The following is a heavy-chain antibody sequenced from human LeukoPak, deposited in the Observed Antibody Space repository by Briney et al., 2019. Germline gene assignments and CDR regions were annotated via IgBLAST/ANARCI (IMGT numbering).Heavy chain of an antibody. CDR3: ATTYYYDSSGYLLGAFDI. CDR1: GGSISSYY. J-gene: IGHJ3*02. Sequence: PSETLSLTCTVSGGSISSYYWSWIRQPPGKGLEWIGYIYYSGSTNYNPSLKSRVTISVDTSKNQFSLKLSSVTAADTAVYYCATTYYYDSSGYLLGAFDIWGQGTMVTVSS. CDR2: IYYSGST. D-gene: IGHD3-22*01. V-gene: IGHV4-59*08.